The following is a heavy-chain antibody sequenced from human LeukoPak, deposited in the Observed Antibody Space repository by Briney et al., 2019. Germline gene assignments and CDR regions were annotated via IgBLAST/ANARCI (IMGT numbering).Heavy chain of an antibody. CDR2: IYYSGST. V-gene: IGHV4-59*01. CDR1: GGFISSYY. D-gene: IGHD6-13*01. CDR3: ARGPYSSSRGSYYYYMDV. Sequence: SETLSLTCTVYGGFISSYYWSWIRQPPGKGLQWIGYIYYSGSTNYNPSLKSRVTISVDTSKNQFSLKLSSVTAADTAVYYCARGPYSSSRGSYYYYMDVWGKGTTVTVSS. J-gene: IGHJ6*03.